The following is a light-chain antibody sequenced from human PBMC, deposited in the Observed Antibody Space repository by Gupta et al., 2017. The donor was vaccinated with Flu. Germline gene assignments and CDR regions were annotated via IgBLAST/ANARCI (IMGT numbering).Light chain of an antibody. CDR3: QQYGHSPLT. CDR2: DGS. J-gene: IGKJ4*01. CDR1: RSLSSSS. V-gene: IGKV3D-20*01. Sequence: EIVLTQSPATLSLSPGERATLSCGASRSLSSSSLAWYQQKPGLAPRLLIYDGSNRATGIPDRFSGSGSVTEFILTISSLEPEDFAVYYCQQYGHSPLTFGGGTKVEIK.